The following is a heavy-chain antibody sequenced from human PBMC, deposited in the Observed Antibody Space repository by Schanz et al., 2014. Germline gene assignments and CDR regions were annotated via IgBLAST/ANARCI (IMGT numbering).Heavy chain of an antibody. CDR1: GFTFSKAW. J-gene: IGHJ4*02. Sequence: EVQLVESGGGLVKPGGSLRLSCAASGFTFSKAWMSWVRQAPGKGLECVSIIYSDGSTYYVDSVKGRFIISRDNSKNTVYLQMNSLRAEDTAVYYCARDPGGTKTHGLWGQGTLVTVSS. CDR2: IYSDGST. CDR3: ARDPGGTKTHGL. D-gene: IGHD2-15*01. V-gene: IGHV3-66*01.